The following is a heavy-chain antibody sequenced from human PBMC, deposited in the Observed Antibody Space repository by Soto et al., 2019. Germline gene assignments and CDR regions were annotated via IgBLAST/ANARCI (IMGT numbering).Heavy chain of an antibody. CDR1: GFTFSTYG. J-gene: IGHJ6*02. V-gene: IGHV3-30*03. CDR2: ISYDGSNK. Sequence: QVLLVESGGGVVQPGRSLRLSCAASGFTFSTYGMHWVRQAPGKGLEWVALISYDGSNKYYVDSVKGRFTISRDNSKNTLYLQMNSLRAEDTAVYYCARDGVTVFGEAGCGMDVWGQGTTVTVSS. D-gene: IGHD3-3*01. CDR3: ARDGVTVFGEAGCGMDV.